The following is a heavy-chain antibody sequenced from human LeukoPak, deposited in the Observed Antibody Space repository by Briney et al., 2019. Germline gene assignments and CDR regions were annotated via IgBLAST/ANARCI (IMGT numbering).Heavy chain of an antibody. Sequence: GGSLRLSCAASGFTFSSYDMHWVRQATGKGLEGVSAIGTAGDTYYPGSVKGRFTISRENAKNSLYLQMNSLRAGDTAVYYCASGRPDYGMDVWGQGTTVTVSS. CDR3: ASGRPDYGMDV. V-gene: IGHV3-13*04. J-gene: IGHJ6*02. CDR1: GFTFSSYD. CDR2: IGTAGDT.